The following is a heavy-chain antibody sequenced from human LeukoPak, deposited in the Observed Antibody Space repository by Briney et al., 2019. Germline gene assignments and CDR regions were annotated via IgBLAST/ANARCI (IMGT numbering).Heavy chain of an antibody. CDR2: ISGSGSDL. Sequence: GGSLRLSCVACGFSFSDYYMSWIRQAPGRGLEWLSYISGSGSDLYYADSVKGRFTISRDNANNSLYLQMNSLRAEDTAVYYCARSIGYYYAMDVWGQGTTVTVSS. CDR3: ARSIGYYYAMDV. J-gene: IGHJ6*02. V-gene: IGHV3-11*01. CDR1: GFSFSDYY. D-gene: IGHD3-22*01.